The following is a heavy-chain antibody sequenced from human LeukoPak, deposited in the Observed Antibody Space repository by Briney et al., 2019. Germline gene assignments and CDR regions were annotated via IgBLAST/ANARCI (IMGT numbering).Heavy chain of an antibody. CDR3: ARGPTYCSSSSCLQGE. D-gene: IGHD2-15*01. CDR2: IYTSGST. J-gene: IGHJ4*02. V-gene: IGHV4-38-2*01. CDR1: GYSISSGYY. Sequence: KPSETLSLTCAVSGYSISSGYYWGWIRQPPGKGLEWIGRIYTSGSTNYNPSLKSRVTISVDTSKNQFSLKLSSVTAADTAVYYCARGPTYCSSSSCLQGEWGQGTLVTVSS.